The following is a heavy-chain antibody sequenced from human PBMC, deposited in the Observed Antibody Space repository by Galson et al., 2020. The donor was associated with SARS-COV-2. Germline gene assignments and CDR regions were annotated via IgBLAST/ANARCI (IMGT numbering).Heavy chain of an antibody. CDR3: AREYGSGWVYFDY. J-gene: IGHJ4*02. Sequence: GASLKNSCAVSGFTFSSYVMHWVSQAPGKGLEWVAVISKDGGNKYYADSVKGRFTISRDNSKNTLYVQVNSLRAEDTAVYYCAREYGSGWVYFDYWGQGTLVTVSS. D-gene: IGHD6-19*01. V-gene: IGHV3-30*03. CDR1: GFTFSSYV. CDR2: ISKDGGNK.